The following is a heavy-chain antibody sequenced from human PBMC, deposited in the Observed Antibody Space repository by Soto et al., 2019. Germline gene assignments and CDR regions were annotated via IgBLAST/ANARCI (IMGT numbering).Heavy chain of an antibody. D-gene: IGHD3-9*01. CDR2: INDRGSI. V-gene: IGHV4-34*01. Sequence: QVQLQQWGAGPLRPLETLSLTCGVSGGSFSGYYWAWIRQSPGKGLEWIGEINDRGSINYNPSVKSRVSISADTSKNHYSLNLRSVTAADTAVYYCARESHDILTGPPWVWYFDLWGRGTLVTVSS. J-gene: IGHJ2*01. CDR3: ARESHDILTGPPWVWYFDL. CDR1: GGSFSGYY.